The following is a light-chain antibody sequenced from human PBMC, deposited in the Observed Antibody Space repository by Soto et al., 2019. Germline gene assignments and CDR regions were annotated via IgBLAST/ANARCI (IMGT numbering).Light chain of an antibody. CDR3: RQQINNPWT. CDR2: GAS. J-gene: IGKJ1*01. CDR1: QTIINY. V-gene: IGKV1-6*02. Sequence: IQMTQSPATLSASVGDRIRVTFGTNQTIINYLNGYQQKPGKPPKVLIYGASNLQSGVPPRCSGSGAGTEFTLATSSLLPEDSSTEYCRQQINNPWTFGQGTKVDIK.